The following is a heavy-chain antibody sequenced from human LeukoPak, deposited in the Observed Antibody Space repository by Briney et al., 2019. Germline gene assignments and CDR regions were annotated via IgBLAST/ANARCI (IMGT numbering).Heavy chain of an antibody. D-gene: IGHD6-13*01. CDR3: AKSIAAAGILGGSDY. J-gene: IGHJ4*02. CDR2: ISASGDRT. CDR1: GFTFSDYA. Sequence: GGSLRLSCAASGFTFSDYAINWVRQAPGKGLEWVSAISASGDRTYYLDSVKGRFTISRDNSKNTLYLQMNSLRAEDTAVYYCAKSIAAAGILGGSDYWGQGTLVTVSS. V-gene: IGHV3-23*01.